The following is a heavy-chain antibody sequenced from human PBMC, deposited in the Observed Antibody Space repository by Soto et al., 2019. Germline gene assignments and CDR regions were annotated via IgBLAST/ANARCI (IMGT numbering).Heavy chain of an antibody. CDR1: GGTFSSYA. CDR2: IIPIFGTA. J-gene: IGHJ5*02. V-gene: IGHV1-69*13. D-gene: IGHD2-15*01. Sequence: GASVKVSCKASGGTFSSYAISWVRQAPGQGLEWMGGIIPIFGTANYAQKFQGRVTITADESTSTAYMELSSLRSEDTAVYYCARDVNLYCSGGSCYPNWFDPWGQGTLVTVSS. CDR3: ARDVNLYCSGGSCYPNWFDP.